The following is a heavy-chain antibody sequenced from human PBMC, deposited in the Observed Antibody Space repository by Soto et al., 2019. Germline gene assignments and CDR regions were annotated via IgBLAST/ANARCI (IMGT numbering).Heavy chain of an antibody. D-gene: IGHD1-26*01. CDR1: GYTFTSYD. V-gene: IGHV1-8*01. CDR2: MNPNSGNT. J-gene: IGHJ3*02. Sequence: ASVKVSCKASGYTFTSYDINWVRQATGQGLEWMGWMNPNSGNTGYAQKFQGRVTMTRNTSISTAYMELSSLRSEDMAVYYCATLSGSEQGGAFDIWGQGTMVTVSS. CDR3: ATLSGSEQGGAFDI.